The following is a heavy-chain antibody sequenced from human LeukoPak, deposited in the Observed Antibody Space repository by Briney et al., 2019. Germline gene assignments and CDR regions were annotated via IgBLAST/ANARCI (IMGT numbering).Heavy chain of an antibody. Sequence: ALVKLSCKAARYTFTAYYMTSGPQSPGHRLEWRGGFNPNSGGTNYAQKFPGRVTMNRDTSISTAYMELSRLRSDDTAVYYCARSPYYYGSGVDYWGQGTLVTVSS. CDR2: FNPNSGGT. CDR1: RYTFTAYY. CDR3: ARSPYYYGSGVDY. V-gene: IGHV1-2*02. D-gene: IGHD3-10*01. J-gene: IGHJ4*02.